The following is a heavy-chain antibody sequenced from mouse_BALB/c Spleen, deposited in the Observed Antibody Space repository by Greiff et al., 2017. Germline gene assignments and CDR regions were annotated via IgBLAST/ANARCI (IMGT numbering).Heavy chain of an antibody. CDR2: ISSGGSYT. V-gene: IGHV5-9-1*01. J-gene: IGHJ3*01. D-gene: IGHD2-4*01. CDR1: GFTFSSYA. CDR3: AREGLGLDWFAY. Sequence: EVMLVESGGGLVKPGGSLKLSCAASGFTFSSYAMSWVRQTPEKRLEWVATISSGGSYTYYPDSVKGRFTISRDNAKNTLYLQMSSLRSEDTAMYYCAREGLGLDWFAYWGQGTLVTVSA.